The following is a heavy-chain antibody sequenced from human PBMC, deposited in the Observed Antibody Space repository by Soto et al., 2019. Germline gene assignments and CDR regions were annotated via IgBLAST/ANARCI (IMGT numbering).Heavy chain of an antibody. D-gene: IGHD3-22*01. J-gene: IGHJ4*02. CDR3: AKGSFYYDSSGYYSVFDY. Sequence: SLRLSCAASGFTFDDYAMHWVRQAPGKGLEWVSGISWNSGSKVYADSVKGRFTISRDNAKNSLYLQMNSLRAEDAALYYCAKGSFYYDSSGYYSVFDYWGQGTPVTVSS. V-gene: IGHV3-9*01. CDR2: ISWNSGSK. CDR1: GFTFDDYA.